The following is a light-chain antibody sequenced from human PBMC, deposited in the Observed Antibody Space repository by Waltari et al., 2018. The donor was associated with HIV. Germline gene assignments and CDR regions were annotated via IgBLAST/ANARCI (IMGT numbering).Light chain of an antibody. V-gene: IGLV2-14*01. CDR2: EVS. CDR3: RSYTSSSTYV. J-gene: IGLJ1*01. Sequence: QSALTQPASVSGSPGQSLTISCTGTSSDVGGYNYVSWYQQHPGKAPKLMIYEVSNRPSGVSNRFSGSKSGNTASLTISGLQAEDEADYYCRSYTSSSTYVFGTATKVTVL. CDR1: SSDVGGYNY.